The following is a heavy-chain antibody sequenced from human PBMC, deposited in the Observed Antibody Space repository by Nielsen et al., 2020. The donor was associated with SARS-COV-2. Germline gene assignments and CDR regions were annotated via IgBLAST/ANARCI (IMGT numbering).Heavy chain of an antibody. D-gene: IGHD4-17*01. V-gene: IGHV4-59*01. J-gene: IGHJ3*02. CDR2: VHSSGTT. CDR1: GASMSTSY. CDR3: ARDYFGDYLDGFDI. Sequence: SETLSLTCTVSGASMSTSYWTWIRQPPGKGLEWIGYVHSSGTTNYNPSLKSRLTISLDTSKNQFVLNLSSVTAADRAVYYCARDYFGDYLDGFDIWGQGTMVTVSS.